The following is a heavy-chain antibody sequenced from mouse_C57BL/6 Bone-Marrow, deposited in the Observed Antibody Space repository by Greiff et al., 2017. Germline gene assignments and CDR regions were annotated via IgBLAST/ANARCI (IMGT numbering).Heavy chain of an antibody. CDR1: GFTFSDYY. V-gene: IGHV5-16*01. CDR2: INYDGSST. Sequence: EVKLVESEGGLVQPGSSMKLSCTASGFTFSDYYMAWVRQVPEKGLEWVANINYDGSSTYYLDSLKSRFIISIDNAKNILYLEMSSLKSEDTATYYCARDRGFYYAMDYWGQGTSVTVSS. D-gene: IGHD3-1*01. CDR3: ARDRGFYYAMDY. J-gene: IGHJ4*01.